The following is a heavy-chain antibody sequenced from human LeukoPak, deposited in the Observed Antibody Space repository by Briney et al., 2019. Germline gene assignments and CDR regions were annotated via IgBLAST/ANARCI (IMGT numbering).Heavy chain of an antibody. J-gene: IGHJ4*02. CDR2: ISSSGTYI. D-gene: IGHD4-17*01. CDR3: ATINGDYDYFDY. CDR1: GXTFNTYN. V-gene: IGHV3-21*01. Sequence: NPGWSLRLSCAASGXTFNTYNMNWVRQAPGKGLEWVSSISSSGTYIFYADSVKGRFTISRDNARKSLYLHMNSLRAENTAVYYCATINGDYDYFDYWGQGTLVTVSS.